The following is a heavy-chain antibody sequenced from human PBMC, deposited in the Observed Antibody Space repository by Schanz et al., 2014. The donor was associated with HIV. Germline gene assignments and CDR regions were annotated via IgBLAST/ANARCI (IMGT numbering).Heavy chain of an antibody. D-gene: IGHD3-9*01. V-gene: IGHV3-23*01. CDR2: ISGSGGST. Sequence: EVQLLESGGGLVQPGGSLRLSCAASGITFSSYAMSWVRQAPGKGLEWVSAISGSGGSTYYADSVKGRFTISRDNSKNTLFLQMNSLRVEDTAIYFCAKGSADWQPEYWGQGTLVTVSS. J-gene: IGHJ4*02. CDR1: GITFSSYA. CDR3: AKGSADWQPEY.